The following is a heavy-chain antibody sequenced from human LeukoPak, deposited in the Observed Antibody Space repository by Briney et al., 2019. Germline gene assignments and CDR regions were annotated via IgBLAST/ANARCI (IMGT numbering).Heavy chain of an antibody. V-gene: IGHV1-24*01. CDR1: GYTLTELS. CDR3: ATDHPSERQQLVRSHYYYYMDV. J-gene: IGHJ6*03. D-gene: IGHD6-13*01. CDR2: FDPEDGET. Sequence: GASVKVSCTVSGYTLTELSMHWVRQAPGKGLEWMGGFDPEDGETIYAQKFQGRVTMTEDTSTDTAYMELSSLRSEDTAVYYCATDHPSERQQLVRSHYYYYMDVWGKGTTVTVSS.